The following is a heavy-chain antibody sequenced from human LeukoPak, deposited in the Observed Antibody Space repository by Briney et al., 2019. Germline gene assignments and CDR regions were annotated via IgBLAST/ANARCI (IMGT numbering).Heavy chain of an antibody. CDR1: GYTFTSYG. Sequence: ASVKVSCKASGYTFTSYGINWVRQAPGQGLEWMGWTSDYNGNTKYAQKLQGRVTMTTDASTSTAYMELRGLRSDDTAVYYCARSLGIYDTSGFHNWFDPWGQGTLVTVSS. D-gene: IGHD3-22*01. J-gene: IGHJ5*02. V-gene: IGHV1-18*01. CDR3: ARSLGIYDTSGFHNWFDP. CDR2: TSDYNGNT.